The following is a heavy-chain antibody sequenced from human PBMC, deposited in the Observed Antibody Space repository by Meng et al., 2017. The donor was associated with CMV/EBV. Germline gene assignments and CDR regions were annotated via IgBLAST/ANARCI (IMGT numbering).Heavy chain of an antibody. V-gene: IGHV4-61*01. CDR1: GGSVSSGSYY. D-gene: IGHD3-3*01. CDR2: IYYSGST. J-gene: IGHJ6*02. CDR3: ARVLRSGYYYYGMDV. Sequence: GSLRLSCTVSGGSVSSGSYYWSWIRQPPGKGLEWIGYIYYSGSTNYNPSLKSRVTISVDTSKNQFSLKLSSVTAADTAMYYCARVLRSGYYYYGMDVWGQGTTVTVSS.